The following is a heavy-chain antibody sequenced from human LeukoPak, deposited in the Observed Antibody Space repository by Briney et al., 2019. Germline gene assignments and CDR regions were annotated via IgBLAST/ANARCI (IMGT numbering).Heavy chain of an antibody. D-gene: IGHD2-21*01. CDR2: ISSSSSYI. CDR3: ARDRQFSVDCGGDCYSERWFDP. V-gene: IGHV3-21*01. J-gene: IGHJ5*02. CDR1: GFTFSSYS. Sequence: GGSLRLSCAASGFTFSSYSMNWVRQAPGKGLEWVSSISSSSSYIYYADSVKGRFTISRDNAKNSLYLQMNSLRAEDTAVYYCARDRQFSVDCGGDCYSERWFDPWGQGTLVTVSS.